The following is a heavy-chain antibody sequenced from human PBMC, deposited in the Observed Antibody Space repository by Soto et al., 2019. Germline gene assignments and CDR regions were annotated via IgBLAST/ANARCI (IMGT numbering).Heavy chain of an antibody. CDR1: GFTFSSYG. V-gene: IGHV3-33*01. CDR3: ARAPYCSGGSCYYYYYYGMDV. D-gene: IGHD2-15*01. Sequence: GGSLRLSCAASGFTFSSYGMHWVRQAPGKGLEWVAVIWYDGSNKYYADSVKGRFTISRDNSKNTLYLQMNSLRAEDTAVYYCARAPYCSGGSCYYYYYYGMDVWGQGTTVTVSS. CDR2: IWYDGSNK. J-gene: IGHJ6*02.